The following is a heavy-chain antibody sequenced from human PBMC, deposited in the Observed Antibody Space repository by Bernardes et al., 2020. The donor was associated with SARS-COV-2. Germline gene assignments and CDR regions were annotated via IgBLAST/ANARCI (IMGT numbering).Heavy chain of an antibody. CDR3: AKVATAVAGFPFDY. D-gene: IGHD6-19*01. CDR1: GYTLTEFS. Sequence: ASVKVSCKVSGYTLTEFSMHWVRQAPGKGLEWLGGFDPEHGKTIYAQKFQGRVTMTEDTSTDTAYMELNSLRAEDTAVYYCAKVATAVAGFPFDYWGQGTLVTVSS. V-gene: IGHV1-24*01. J-gene: IGHJ4*02. CDR2: FDPEHGKT.